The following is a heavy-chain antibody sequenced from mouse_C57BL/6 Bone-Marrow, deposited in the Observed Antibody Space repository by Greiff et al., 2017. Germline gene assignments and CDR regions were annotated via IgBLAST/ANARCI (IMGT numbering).Heavy chain of an antibody. CDR1: GFTFNTYA. D-gene: IGHD3-3*01. CDR3: VRIRAY. J-gene: IGHJ4*01. V-gene: IGHV10-3*01. CDR2: ISSKSSNYAQ. Sequence: EVQLVESGGGLVQPEGSLKLSCAASGFTFNTYAMPWVRQAPGKGLEWVGRISSKSSNYAQYYAATVKDRFTISRDDSQSMLYLQMNNLKTEDTAMDYFVRIRAYGGQGTSVTVSA.